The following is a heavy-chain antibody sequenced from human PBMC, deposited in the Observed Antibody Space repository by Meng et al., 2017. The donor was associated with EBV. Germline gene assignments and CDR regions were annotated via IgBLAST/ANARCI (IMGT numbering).Heavy chain of an antibody. CDR2: LYYSGST. CDR3: ASGRYYGDYFWFDP. V-gene: IGHV4-61*01. CDR1: SGSLSSVSYY. Sequence: EWGRVLVQPSETLSLTGAVSSGSLSSVSYYWSGSRQHPGKGLEWIGYLYYSGSTNYSPSLKSRVTISVDTSKNQFSLKLSSVTAADTAVYYCASGRYYGDYFWFDPWGQGTLVTVSS. D-gene: IGHD4-17*01. J-gene: IGHJ5*02.